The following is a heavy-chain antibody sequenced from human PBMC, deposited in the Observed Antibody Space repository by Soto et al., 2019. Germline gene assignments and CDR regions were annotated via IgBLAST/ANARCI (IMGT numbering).Heavy chain of an antibody. CDR2: IRSKAYGGTT. D-gene: IGHD5-12*01. Sequence: GGSLRLSCTASGFTFGDYAMSWFRQAPGKGLEWVGFIRSKAYGGTTEYAASVKGRFTISRDDSKSIAYLQMNSLKTEDTAVYYCTRDNGSGYLPNWFDPWGQGTLVTVSS. CDR1: GFTFGDYA. V-gene: IGHV3-49*03. CDR3: TRDNGSGYLPNWFDP. J-gene: IGHJ5*02.